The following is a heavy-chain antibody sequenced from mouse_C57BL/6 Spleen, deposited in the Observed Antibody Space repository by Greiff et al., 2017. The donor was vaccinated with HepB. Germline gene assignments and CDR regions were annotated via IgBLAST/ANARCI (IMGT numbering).Heavy chain of an antibody. Sequence: EVQLQQSGAELVRPGASVKLSCTASGFNIKDDYMHWVKQRPEQGLEWIGWIDPENGDTEYASKFQGKATITADTSSNTAYLQLSSLTSEDTAVYYCTLLRWDYAMDYWGQGTSVTVSS. J-gene: IGHJ4*01. CDR3: TLLRWDYAMDY. V-gene: IGHV14-4*01. CDR2: IDPENGDT. CDR1: GFNIKDDY. D-gene: IGHD1-1*01.